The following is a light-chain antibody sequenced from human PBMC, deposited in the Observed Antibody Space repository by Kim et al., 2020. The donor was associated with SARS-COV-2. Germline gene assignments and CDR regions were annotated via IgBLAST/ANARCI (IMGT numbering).Light chain of an antibody. CDR3: CSYAGSDTYV. CDR2: DVS. CDR1: SSDVGGYNY. V-gene: IGLV2-11*01. J-gene: IGLJ1*01. Sequence: QSALTQPRSVSESPGQSVTISCTGTSSDVGGYNYVSWYQQHPGKAPKLMIYDVSKRPSGVPDRFSGSKSGNTASLTVSGLQADDEADYYCCSYAGSDTYVFGTGTKVTVL.